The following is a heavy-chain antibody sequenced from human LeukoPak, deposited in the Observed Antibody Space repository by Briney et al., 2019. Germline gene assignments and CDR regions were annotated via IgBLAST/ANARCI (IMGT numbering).Heavy chain of an antibody. V-gene: IGHV3-48*01. D-gene: IGHD2-2*01. CDR3: ARGGVVVPAATRFDP. CDR1: GFTFSSYT. CDR2: ISSSSSTI. Sequence: GGSLRLSCEASGFTFSSYTMNWVRQAPGKGLEWVSYISSSSSTIYYADSVKGRFTISRDNSKNSLYLQMNSLRAEDTAVYYCARGGVVVPAATRFDPWGQGTLVTVSS. J-gene: IGHJ5*02.